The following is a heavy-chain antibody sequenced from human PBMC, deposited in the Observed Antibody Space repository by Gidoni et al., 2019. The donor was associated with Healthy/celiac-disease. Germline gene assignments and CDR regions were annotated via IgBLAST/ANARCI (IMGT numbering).Heavy chain of an antibody. D-gene: IGHD3-16*01. Sequence: QVQLQQWGAGLLKPSETLSLTCAVYGGSFSGYYWSWIRQPPGKGLEWIGEINHSGSTNYNPSLKSRVTISVDTSNNQFSLKLSSVTAADTAVYYCARGRRYWGFDYWGQGTLVTVSS. CDR2: INHSGST. CDR1: GGSFSGYY. J-gene: IGHJ4*02. CDR3: ARGRRYWGFDY. V-gene: IGHV4-34*01.